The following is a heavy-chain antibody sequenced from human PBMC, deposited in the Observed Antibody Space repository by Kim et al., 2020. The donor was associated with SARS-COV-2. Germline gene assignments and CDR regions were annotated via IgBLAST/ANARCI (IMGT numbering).Heavy chain of an antibody. V-gene: IGHV3-66*01. CDR3: ARSPYGSGLMDY. CDR1: GFTVSSNY. Sequence: GGSLRLSCAASGFTVSSNYMSWVRQAPGKGLEWVSVIYSGGSTYYADSVKGRFTISRDNSKNTLYLQMNSLRAEDTAVYYCARSPYGSGLMDYWGQGTLVTVSS. D-gene: IGHD3-10*01. J-gene: IGHJ4*02. CDR2: IYSGGST.